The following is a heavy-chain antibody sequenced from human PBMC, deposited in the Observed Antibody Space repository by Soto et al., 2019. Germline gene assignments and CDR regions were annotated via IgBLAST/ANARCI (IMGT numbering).Heavy chain of an antibody. CDR1: GFSLSTSGVG. V-gene: IGHV2-5*02. Sequence: QITLKESGPTLVKPTQTLTLTCTFSGFSLSTSGVGVAWIRQPPGKALEWLALIYWDDHKRYRSSLKSRLTITKDTSKNQVVLTMTNVDPVDTATYYCARLAPHGWFDPWGQGTLVTVSS. J-gene: IGHJ5*02. CDR3: ARLAPHGWFDP. CDR2: IYWDDHK.